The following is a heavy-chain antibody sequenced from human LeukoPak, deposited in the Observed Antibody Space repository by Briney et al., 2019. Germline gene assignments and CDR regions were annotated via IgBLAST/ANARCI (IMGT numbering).Heavy chain of an antibody. V-gene: IGHV4-59*01. CDR1: GGSISSYY. Sequence: SETLSLTCTVSGGSISSYYWSWIRQPPGKGLEWIGYIYYSGSTNYNPSLKSRVTISVDTSKNQFSLKLSSVTAADTAVYYCASTLYDYVWGSYRLDYWGQGTLVTVSS. CDR3: ASTLYDYVWGSYRLDY. CDR2: IYYSGST. J-gene: IGHJ4*02. D-gene: IGHD3-16*02.